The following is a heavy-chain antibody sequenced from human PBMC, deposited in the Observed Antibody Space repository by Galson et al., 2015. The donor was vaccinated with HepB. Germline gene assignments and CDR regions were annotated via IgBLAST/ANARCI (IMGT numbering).Heavy chain of an antibody. CDR3: AKDRQMWFGELEGGYFDY. Sequence: SLRLSCAASGFTFSTYGLHWVCQAPGKGLEWVAVISYDGGNEYYADSVKGRFTISRDNSKNTLYLQLNSLRPEDTAVYYCAKDRQMWFGELEGGYFDYWGQGTLVTVSS. CDR1: GFTFSTYG. D-gene: IGHD3-10*01. J-gene: IGHJ4*02. CDR2: ISYDGGNE. V-gene: IGHV3-30*18.